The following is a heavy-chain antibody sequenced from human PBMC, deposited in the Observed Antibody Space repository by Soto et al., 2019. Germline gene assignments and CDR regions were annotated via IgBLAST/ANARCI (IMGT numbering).Heavy chain of an antibody. CDR1: GFSLSTSGVG. Sequence: SGPTLVNPTQTLTLTCTFSGFSLSTSGVGVGWIRQPPGKALEWLALIYWNDDKRYSPSLKSRLTITKDTSKNQVVLTMTNMDPVDTATYYRAHSIVVDVMRRDYDILTGYYFGWFDPWGQGTLVTVSS. J-gene: IGHJ5*02. CDR3: AHSIVVDVMRRDYDILTGYYFGWFDP. V-gene: IGHV2-5*01. D-gene: IGHD3-9*01. CDR2: IYWNDDK.